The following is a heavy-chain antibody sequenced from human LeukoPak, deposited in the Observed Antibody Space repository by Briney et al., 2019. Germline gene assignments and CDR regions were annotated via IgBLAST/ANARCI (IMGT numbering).Heavy chain of an antibody. D-gene: IGHD6-19*01. J-gene: IGHJ5*02. V-gene: IGHV4-39*07. CDR3: ARRRSIIAVAGINWFDP. CDR1: GGSISSSSYY. CDR2: INHSGST. Sequence: SETLSLTCTVSGGSISSSSYYWGWIRQPPGKGLEWIGEINHSGSTNYNPSLKSRVTISVDTSKNQFSLKLSSVTAADTAVYYCARRRSIIAVAGINWFDPWGQGTLVTVSS.